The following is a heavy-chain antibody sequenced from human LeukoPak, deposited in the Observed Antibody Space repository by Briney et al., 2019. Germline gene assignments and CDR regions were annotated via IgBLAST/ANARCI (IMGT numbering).Heavy chain of an antibody. D-gene: IGHD3-10*01. V-gene: IGHV3-15*01. J-gene: IGHJ4*02. CDR2: IKSKTDGGTT. CDR3: TTTWSSRKGFDY. CDR1: GITFNNTW. Sequence: GGSLRPSCAASGITFNNTWMSWVRQAPGKGLEWVGRIKSKTDGGTTEYAAPVKGRFTISRDDSENTLFLLMDSLKTEDTAVYYCTTTWSSRKGFDYWGQGTLVTVSS.